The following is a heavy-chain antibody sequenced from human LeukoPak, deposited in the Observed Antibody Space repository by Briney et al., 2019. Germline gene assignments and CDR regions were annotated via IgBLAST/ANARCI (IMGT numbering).Heavy chain of an antibody. CDR3: AKEIVPPSGYYFDY. CDR2: ISGSGVNT. D-gene: IGHD6-6*01. Sequence: GGSLRLSCAASGVTLSSYAMSWARQAPGKRLEWVSSISGSGVNTYYADSVKGRFTIFRDNSKNTLYLQMNSLRVEDTAVYYCAKEIVPPSGYYFDYWGQGTLVTVS. J-gene: IGHJ4*02. CDR1: GVTLSSYA. V-gene: IGHV3-23*01.